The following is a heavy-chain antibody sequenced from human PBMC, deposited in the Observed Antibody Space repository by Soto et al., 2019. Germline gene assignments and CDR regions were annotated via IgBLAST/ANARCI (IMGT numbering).Heavy chain of an antibody. CDR2: ISYDGSNK. CDR3: AKGPRSIAAAGFDP. CDR1: GFTFSSYA. D-gene: IGHD6-13*01. V-gene: IGHV3-30-3*01. Sequence: GGSLRLSCAASGFTFSSYAMHWVRQAPGKGLEWVAVISYDGSNKYYADSVKGRFTISRDNSKNTLYLQMNSLRAEDTAVYYCAKGPRSIAAAGFDPWGQGTLVTVSS. J-gene: IGHJ5*02.